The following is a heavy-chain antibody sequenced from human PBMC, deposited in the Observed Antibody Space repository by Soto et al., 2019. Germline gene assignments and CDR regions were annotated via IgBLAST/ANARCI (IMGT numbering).Heavy chain of an antibody. D-gene: IGHD3-16*01. J-gene: IGHJ4*02. CDR3: ARGYDVVPVPVAICVGYFDH. CDR1: GFTFSSDT. CDR2: ISATGSDI. V-gene: IGHV3-21*01. Sequence: EVDLVESGGGLAKPGGALRLSCTDSGFTFSSDTMNWVRQAPGKGLEWVSSISATGSDIYYGDSVMGRFTISRDNAKNSLYLELNNLRVEDTAVYYCARGYDVVPVPVAICVGYFDHWGQGTVVTVSS.